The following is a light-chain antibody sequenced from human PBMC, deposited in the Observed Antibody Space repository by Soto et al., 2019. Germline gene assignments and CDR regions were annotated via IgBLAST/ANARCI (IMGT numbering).Light chain of an antibody. CDR1: QSVSSSS. CDR3: QRYGSSPLIT. CDR2: GTS. V-gene: IGKV3-20*01. Sequence: ETVSTQSPGTLSLSPGARATLSSRARQSVSSSSLAWYQQRPGQAPRLLIYGTSSRATGIPDRFSGSGSGTDFTLTISRLEPEDFAVYFCQRYGSSPLITFGQGTRLEI. J-gene: IGKJ5*01.